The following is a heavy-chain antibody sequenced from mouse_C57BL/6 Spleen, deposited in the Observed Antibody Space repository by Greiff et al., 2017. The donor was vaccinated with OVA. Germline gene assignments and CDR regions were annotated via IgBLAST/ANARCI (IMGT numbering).Heavy chain of an antibody. J-gene: IGHJ3*01. CDR1: GYSFTSYY. Sequence: VQLQQSGPELVKPGASVKISCKASGYSFTSYYIHWVKQRPGQGLEWIGWIYPGSGNTKYNEKFKGKATLTADTSSSTAYMQLSSLTSEDSAVYYCARPAPATVVEGALAYWGQGTLVTVSA. CDR3: ARPAPATVVEGALAY. CDR2: IYPGSGNT. V-gene: IGHV1-66*01. D-gene: IGHD1-1*01.